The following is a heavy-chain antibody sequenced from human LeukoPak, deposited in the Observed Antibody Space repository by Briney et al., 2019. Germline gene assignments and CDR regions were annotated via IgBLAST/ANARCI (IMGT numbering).Heavy chain of an antibody. J-gene: IGHJ3*02. V-gene: IGHV1-69*13. CDR1: GGTFSSYA. CDR3: ARGGIVGANGAFDI. D-gene: IGHD1-26*01. Sequence: SVKVSCKASGGTFSSYAISWVRRAPGQGLEWMGGIIPIFGTANYAQKFQGRVTITADESTSTAYMELSSLRSEDTAVYYCARGGIVGANGAFDIWGQGTMVTVSS. CDR2: IIPIFGTA.